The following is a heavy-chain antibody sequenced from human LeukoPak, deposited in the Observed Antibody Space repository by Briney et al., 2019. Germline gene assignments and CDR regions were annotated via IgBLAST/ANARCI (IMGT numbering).Heavy chain of an antibody. Sequence: SETLSLTCAVYGGSFSGYYWSWIRQPPGKGLEWIGEINHSGSTNYNPSLKSRGTISVDTSKNQFSLKLSSVTAADTAVYYCARGGYFDWLTFDYWGQGTLVTVSS. V-gene: IGHV4-34*01. CDR1: GGSFSGYY. CDR2: INHSGST. J-gene: IGHJ4*02. CDR3: ARGGYFDWLTFDY. D-gene: IGHD3-9*01.